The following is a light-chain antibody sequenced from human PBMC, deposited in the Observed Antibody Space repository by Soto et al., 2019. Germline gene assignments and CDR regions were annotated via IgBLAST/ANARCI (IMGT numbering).Light chain of an antibody. CDR1: SSDVGGYNF. V-gene: IGLV2-8*01. CDR3: QSYDSSLRGSGVV. CDR2: EVS. Sequence: QSALTQPPSASGSPGQSVTISCTGTSSDVGGYNFVSWYQQHPGKAPKLMISEVSKRPSGVPDRFSGSKSGSTASLTVSGLQAEDEADYYCQSYDSSLRGSGVVFGGGTKLTVL. J-gene: IGLJ2*01.